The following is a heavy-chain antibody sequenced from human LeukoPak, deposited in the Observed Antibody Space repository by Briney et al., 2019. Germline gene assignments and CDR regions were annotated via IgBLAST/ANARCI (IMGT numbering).Heavy chain of an antibody. Sequence: PGGSLRLSCAASGFTFSDYAMNWVRQAPGKGLEWVSAITGSGTSTYYANSVKGRFTISRDNSKNTLYLQMNSLRAEDTAVYFCAKDKRFPLVIYARNGMDVWGQGTTVTVSS. J-gene: IGHJ6*02. CDR2: ITGSGTST. CDR3: AKDKRFPLVIYARNGMDV. V-gene: IGHV3-23*01. CDR1: GFTFSDYA. D-gene: IGHD2-8*01.